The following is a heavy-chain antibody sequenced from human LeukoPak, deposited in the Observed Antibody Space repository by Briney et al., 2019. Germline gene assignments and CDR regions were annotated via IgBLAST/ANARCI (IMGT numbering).Heavy chain of an antibody. CDR3: AKMSGVVWFGELRLPFDS. J-gene: IGHJ4*02. D-gene: IGHD3-10*01. V-gene: IGHV3-23*01. CDR1: GFTFSSYA. Sequence: GGSLRLSCAASGFTFSSYAMSWVRQAPGKGPQWVSVISAGGVSLFSGSGSAAYYADSVGGRFTISRDNSKNTLYLQMNSLRADDTAVYYCAKMSGVVWFGELRLPFDSWGQGTVVTVSS. CDR2: ISAGGVSLFSGSGSAA.